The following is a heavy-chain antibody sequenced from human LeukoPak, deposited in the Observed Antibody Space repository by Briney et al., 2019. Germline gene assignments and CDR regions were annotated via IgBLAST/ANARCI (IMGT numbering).Heavy chain of an antibody. V-gene: IGHV4-38-2*01. CDR2: IYHSGST. CDR3: ARHFPYYDILTGRNYYYYMDV. D-gene: IGHD3-9*01. J-gene: IGHJ6*03. CDR1: GYSISGGYY. Sequence: PSETLSLTCAVSGYSISGGYYWGWIRQPPGKGLEWIGSIYHSGSTYYNPSLKSRVTISVDTSKNQFSLKLSSVTAADTAVYYCARHFPYYDILTGRNYYYYMDVWGKGATVTVSS.